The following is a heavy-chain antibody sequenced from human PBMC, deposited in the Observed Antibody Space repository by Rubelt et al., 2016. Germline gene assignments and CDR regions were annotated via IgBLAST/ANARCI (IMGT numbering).Heavy chain of an antibody. CDR2: INNKNGDT. D-gene: IGHD5-18*01. Sequence: QVHLVQSGAEVKKPGASVKVSCTASGYTFTAYGFSWVRQAPGQGLEWMGWINNKNGDTNYAQNLQSRVTLTTETSTNTAYMGLRSLRSEDTAVYDCAGGYPPDAWGQGTLVTVSS. CDR3: AGGYPPDA. CDR1: GYTFTAYG. J-gene: IGHJ4*02. V-gene: IGHV1-18*01.